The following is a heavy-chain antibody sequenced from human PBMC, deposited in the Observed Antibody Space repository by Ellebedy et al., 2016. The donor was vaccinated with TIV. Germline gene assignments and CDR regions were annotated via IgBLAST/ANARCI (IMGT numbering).Heavy chain of an antibody. V-gene: IGHV4-59*01. CDR1: GGSISGSY. Sequence: MPSETLSLTCSVSGGSISGSYWSWIRQPPGKGLEVIGSIFHTESTSYNPSLKSRVTISVDTSKNQFSLKLSSVTAADTALYYCARISRRHITSVEYHFDYWGRGALVTVSS. D-gene: IGHD1-14*01. CDR2: IFHTEST. CDR3: ARISRRHITSVEYHFDY. J-gene: IGHJ4*02.